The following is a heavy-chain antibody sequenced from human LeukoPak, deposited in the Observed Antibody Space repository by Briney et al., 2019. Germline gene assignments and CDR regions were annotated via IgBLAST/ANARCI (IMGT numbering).Heavy chain of an antibody. J-gene: IGHJ4*02. V-gene: IGHV1-2*02. CDR3: ARGGAPLRRYSSGWYGGYFDY. Sequence: ASVKVSCKASGYSFTDFYIYWVRQAPGQGLEWMGWIDPNSGGTNYAQKFQGRVTMTRDTSISTAYMELSRLRSDDTAVYYCARGGAPLRRYSSGWYGGYFDYWGQGTLVTVSS. CDR2: IDPNSGGT. D-gene: IGHD6-19*01. CDR1: GYSFTDFY.